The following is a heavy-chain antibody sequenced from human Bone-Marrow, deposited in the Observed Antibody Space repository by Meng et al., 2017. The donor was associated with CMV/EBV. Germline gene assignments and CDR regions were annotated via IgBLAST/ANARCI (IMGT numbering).Heavy chain of an antibody. CDR3: ARNKRPPGIAAAGTWYFDY. CDR2: VYTSGSS. CDR1: GGSMSSYH. Sequence: QVQLQESGPRLVKPSETLSLTCTGPGGSMSSYHWSWIRQPAGKGLEWIGRVYTSGSSNYHPSLQSRVNMSVDTSKNQFSLKLKSVTAADTAVYYCARNKRPPGIAAAGTWYFDYWGQGILVTVSS. V-gene: IGHV4-4*07. J-gene: IGHJ4*02. D-gene: IGHD6-13*01.